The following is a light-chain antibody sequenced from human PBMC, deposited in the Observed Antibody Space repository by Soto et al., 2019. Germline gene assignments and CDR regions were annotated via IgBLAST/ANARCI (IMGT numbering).Light chain of an antibody. CDR1: SSNIGSNT. CDR2: NDN. Sequence: QSVLTQPPSASGTPGQRVTISCSGSSSNIGSNTVNWYQHFPGTAPKVLIYNDNQRPSGVPDRFSGSKSGTSASLAISGLQSYDEADYYCAAWDDSLNGPVFGGGTQLTVL. CDR3: AAWDDSLNGPV. V-gene: IGLV1-44*01. J-gene: IGLJ2*01.